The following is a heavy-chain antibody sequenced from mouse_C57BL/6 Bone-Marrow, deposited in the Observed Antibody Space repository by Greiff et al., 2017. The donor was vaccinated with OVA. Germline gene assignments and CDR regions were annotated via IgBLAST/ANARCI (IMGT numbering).Heavy chain of an antibody. CDR3: AKPYYGSSYGYFDV. V-gene: IGHV1-72*01. CDR2: IDPNSGGT. CDR1: GYTFTSYW. J-gene: IGHJ1*03. D-gene: IGHD1-1*01. Sequence: QVQLQQPGAELVKPGASVKLSCKASGYTFTSYWMHWVKQRPGRGLEWIGRIDPNSGGTKYNEKFKSKATLTVDKTSSTAYMQLSSLTSEDSAVYYWAKPYYGSSYGYFDVWGTGTTVTVSS.